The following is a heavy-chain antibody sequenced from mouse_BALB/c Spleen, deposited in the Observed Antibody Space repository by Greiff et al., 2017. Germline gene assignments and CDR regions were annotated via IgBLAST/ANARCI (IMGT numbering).Heavy chain of an antibody. CDR2: ISYDGSN. J-gene: IGHJ2*01. Sequence: EVKVEESGPGLVKPSQSLSLTCSVTGYSITSGYYWNWIRQFPGNKLEWMGYISYDGSNNYNPSLKNRISITRDTSKNQFFLKLNSVTTEDTATYYCARDTLLRLTYYFDYWGQGTTLTVSS. CDR3: ARDTLLRLTYYFDY. CDR1: GYSITSGYY. D-gene: IGHD1-2*01. V-gene: IGHV3-6*02.